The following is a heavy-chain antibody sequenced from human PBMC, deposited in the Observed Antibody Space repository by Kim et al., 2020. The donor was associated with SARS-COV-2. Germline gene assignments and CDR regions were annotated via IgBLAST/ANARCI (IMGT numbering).Heavy chain of an antibody. Sequence: GGSLKLSCAAPGFTFSSYGMHWVRQAPGKGREWVAVIWYDGSNKYYADSVKGRFTISRDNSKNTLYLQMNSLRAEDTAVYYCARVGGYTFDYWGQGTLVTVSS. CDR3: ARVGGYTFDY. V-gene: IGHV3-33*01. D-gene: IGHD3-22*01. CDR1: GFTFSSYG. J-gene: IGHJ4*02. CDR2: IWYDGSNK.